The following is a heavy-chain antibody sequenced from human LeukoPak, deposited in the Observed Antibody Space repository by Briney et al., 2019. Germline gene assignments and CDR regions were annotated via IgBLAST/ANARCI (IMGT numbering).Heavy chain of an antibody. V-gene: IGHV3-7*01. CDR2: IRQDGSEI. CDR3: ARDKQVGATHFDN. D-gene: IGHD1-26*01. CDR1: GFTFSSYW. Sequence: GGSLRLSCAASGFTFSSYWMSWVRQAPGRGLEWVANIRQDGSEIYYVDSVKGRFTISRDNAKNSLYLQMNSLRAEDTAVYYCARDKQVGATHFDNWGQGTLVTVSS. J-gene: IGHJ4*02.